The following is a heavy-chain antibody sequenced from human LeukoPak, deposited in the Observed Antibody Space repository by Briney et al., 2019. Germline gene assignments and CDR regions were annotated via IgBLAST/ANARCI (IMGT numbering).Heavy chain of an antibody. CDR2: INHSGST. D-gene: IGHD3-10*01. Sequence: SETLSLTCAVYGVSLSGYYWSWIRQPPGKGLEWIGEINHSGSTNYNPSLKSRVTISVDTSKNQFSLKLSSVTAADTAVYYCARGKYGSGKGYYYYMDVWGKGTTVTVSS. CDR1: GVSLSGYY. CDR3: ARGKYGSGKGYYYYMDV. V-gene: IGHV4-34*01. J-gene: IGHJ6*03.